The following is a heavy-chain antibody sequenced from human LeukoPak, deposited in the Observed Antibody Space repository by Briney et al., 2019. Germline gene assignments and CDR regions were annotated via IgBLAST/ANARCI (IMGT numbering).Heavy chain of an antibody. J-gene: IGHJ5*02. CDR2: ISYDGSNK. V-gene: IGHV3-30-3*01. Sequence: PGGSLRPSCAASGFTFSSYAMHWVRQAPGKGLEWVAVISYDGSNKYYADSVKGRFTISRDNSKNTLYLQMNSLRAEDTAVYYCARDRIEYQLLYGWFDPWGQGTLVTVSS. CDR1: GFTFSSYA. D-gene: IGHD2-2*02. CDR3: ARDRIEYQLLYGWFDP.